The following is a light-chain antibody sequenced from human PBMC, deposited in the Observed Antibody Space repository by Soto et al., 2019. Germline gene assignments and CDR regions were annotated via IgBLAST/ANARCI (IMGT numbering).Light chain of an antibody. J-gene: IGKJ5*01. CDR2: GAS. V-gene: IGKV3-20*01. CDR1: QSVSSY. Sequence: EIVLTQSPATLSLSPGERATLSCRASQSVSSYLAWYQQKPGQAPRLLIYGASSRATGIPDRFSGSGSGTDFTLTISRLEPEDFALYYCQQYGSSAPITFGQGTRLEIK. CDR3: QQYGSSAPIT.